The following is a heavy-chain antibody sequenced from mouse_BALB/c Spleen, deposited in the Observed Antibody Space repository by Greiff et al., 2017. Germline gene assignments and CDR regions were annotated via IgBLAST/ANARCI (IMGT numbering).Heavy chain of an antibody. CDR1: GYTFSSYW. Sequence: QVQLQQSGAELMKPGASVKISCKATGYTFSSYWIEWVKQRPGHGLEWIGEILPGSGSTNYNEKFKGKATFTADTSSNTAYMQLSSLTSEDSAVYYCARRGLRGDYYAMDYWGQGTSVTVSS. V-gene: IGHV1-9*01. J-gene: IGHJ4*01. CDR3: ARRGLRGDYYAMDY. CDR2: ILPGSGST. D-gene: IGHD3-1*01.